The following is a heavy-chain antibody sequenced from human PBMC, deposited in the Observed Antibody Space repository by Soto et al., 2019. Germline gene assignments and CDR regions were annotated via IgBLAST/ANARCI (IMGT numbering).Heavy chain of an antibody. CDR3: ARALDNWNRNWFDP. D-gene: IGHD1-20*01. V-gene: IGHV3-48*01. CDR1: GFTFSSYS. Sequence: GGSLRLSCAASGFTFSSYSMNWVRQAPGKGLEWVSYISSSSSTIYYADSVKGRFTISRDNAKNSLYLQMNSLRAEDTAVYYCARALDNWNRNWFDPWGQGTLVTVSS. CDR2: ISSSSSTI. J-gene: IGHJ5*02.